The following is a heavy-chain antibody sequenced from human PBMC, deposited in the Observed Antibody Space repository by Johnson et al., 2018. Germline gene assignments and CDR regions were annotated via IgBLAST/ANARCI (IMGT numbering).Heavy chain of an antibody. D-gene: IGHD3-10*01. CDR1: GFTFSSYG. CDR3: AKEGWFGGNYYYYYMDV. CDR2: ISWNSGSI. J-gene: IGHJ6*03. V-gene: IGHV3-9*01. Sequence: EVQLVESGGGVVQPGRSLRLSCAASGFTFSSYGMHWVRQAPGKGLEWVSGISWNSGSIGYADSVKGRFTISRDNAKNSRYLQMKSLRAEYTALYYCAKEGWFGGNYYYYYMDVWGKGTTVTVSS.